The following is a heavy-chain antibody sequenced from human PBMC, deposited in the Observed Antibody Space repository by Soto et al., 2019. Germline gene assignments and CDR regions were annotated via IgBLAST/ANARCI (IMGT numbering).Heavy chain of an antibody. CDR1: GFTFSSYA. D-gene: IGHD2-2*01. Sequence: GGSLRLSCAASGFTFSSYAMHWVRQAPGKGLEWVAVISYDGSNKYYADSVKGRFTISRDNSKNTLYLQMNSLRAEDTTVYYCARGPSSLTRFDYWGQGTLVTVSS. CDR3: ARGPSSLTRFDY. J-gene: IGHJ4*02. CDR2: ISYDGSNK. V-gene: IGHV3-30-3*01.